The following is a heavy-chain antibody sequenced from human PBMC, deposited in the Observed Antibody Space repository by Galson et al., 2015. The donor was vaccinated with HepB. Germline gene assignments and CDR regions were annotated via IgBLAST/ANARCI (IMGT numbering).Heavy chain of an antibody. Sequence: SLRLSCAASGFTFSSYAMSWVRQAPGKGLEWVSAISGSGGSTYYADSVKGRFTISRDNSKNTLYLQMNSLRAEDTAVYYCAKDSLKTGTGWYFDLWGHGTLVTVSS. CDR3: AKDSLKTGTGWYFDL. CDR2: ISGSGGST. V-gene: IGHV3-23*01. CDR1: GFTFSSYA. J-gene: IGHJ2*01. D-gene: IGHD1-1*01.